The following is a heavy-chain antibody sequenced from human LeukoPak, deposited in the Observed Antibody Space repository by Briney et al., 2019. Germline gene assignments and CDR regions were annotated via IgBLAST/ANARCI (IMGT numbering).Heavy chain of an antibody. CDR1: GFTVSSNF. CDR2: IYGGGST. V-gene: IGHV3-53*01. J-gene: IGHJ4*02. CDR3: AKATNNYYDSSGYYPHDYYFDY. Sequence: GGSLRLSCAASGFTVSSNFMAWVRQAPGKGLEWVSVIYGGGSTYYADSVKGRSTISRDNSKNTLYLQMNSLRAEDTAVYYCAKATNNYYDSSGYYPHDYYFDYWGQGTLVTVSS. D-gene: IGHD3-22*01.